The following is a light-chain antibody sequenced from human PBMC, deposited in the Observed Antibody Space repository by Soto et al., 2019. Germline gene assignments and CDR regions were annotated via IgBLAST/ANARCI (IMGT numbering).Light chain of an antibody. CDR1: QSVSSSY. CDR3: NQYGSSPPP. V-gene: IGKV3-20*01. CDR2: GAS. Sequence: EIVLTQSPGTLSLSPGERATLSCRASQSVSSSYLAWYQHKPGQAPRLLLYGASSMATGIPDRFSGRGAGTDFTLTISRLEPEDFAVYYCNQYGSSPPPFGQGTKVDIK. J-gene: IGKJ1*01.